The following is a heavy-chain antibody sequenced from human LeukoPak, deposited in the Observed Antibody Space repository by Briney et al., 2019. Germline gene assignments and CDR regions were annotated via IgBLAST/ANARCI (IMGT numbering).Heavy chain of an antibody. Sequence: PGGSLRLSCAASGFTFSSYEMNWVRQAPGKGLEWVSYISSSGSTIYYADSVKGRFTISRDNAKNSLYLRMNSLRAEDTAVYYCARDSSGYSDDAFDIWGQGTMVTVSS. CDR3: ARDSSGYSDDAFDI. CDR2: ISSSGSTI. D-gene: IGHD3-22*01. J-gene: IGHJ3*02. V-gene: IGHV3-48*03. CDR1: GFTFSSYE.